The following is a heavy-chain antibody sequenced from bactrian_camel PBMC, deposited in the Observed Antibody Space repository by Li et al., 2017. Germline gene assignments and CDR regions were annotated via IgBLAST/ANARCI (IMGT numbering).Heavy chain of an antibody. Sequence: VQLVESGGGLVQPGGSLRLSCVGIGFTFSGYAMSWVRQAPGKGLEWLSVIHRGGTITYYADSVKGRFTISRDDAKNALYLQLNSLKTEDTAMYNCATPLSKDSRSYTGGFYSDFGYWGQGTQVTVS. D-gene: IGHD2*01. CDR2: IHRGGTIT. V-gene: IGHV3S31*01. CDR1: GFTFSGYA. CDR3: ATPLSKDSRSYTGGFYSDFGY. J-gene: IGHJ6*01.